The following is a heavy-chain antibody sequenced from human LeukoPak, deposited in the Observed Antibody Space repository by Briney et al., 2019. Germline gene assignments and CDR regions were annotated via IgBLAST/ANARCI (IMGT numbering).Heavy chain of an antibody. J-gene: IGHJ3*02. CDR3: ARDLLKWELPYGDDAFDI. V-gene: IGHV4-30-4*08. CDR2: IYYSGST. Sequence: SETLSLTCTVSGGSISSGDYYWSWIRQPPGKGLEWIGYIYYSGSTYYNPFLKSRVTISVDTSKNQFSLKLSSVTAADTAVYYCARDLLKWELPYGDDAFDIWGQGTMVTVSS. D-gene: IGHD1-26*01. CDR1: GGSISSGDYY.